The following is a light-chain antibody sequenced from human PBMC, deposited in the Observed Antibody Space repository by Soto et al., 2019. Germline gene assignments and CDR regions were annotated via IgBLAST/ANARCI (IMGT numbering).Light chain of an antibody. Sequence: NFMLTQPHSVSESPGKTVTISCTRSSGSIASNDVQWYQQRPGSAPTTVIYENNQRPSGVPDRFSGSTDGSSNSASLTISGLLTEDEADYYCQSYDSSTVVFGGGTKVTVL. CDR3: QSYDSSTVV. V-gene: IGLV6-57*04. J-gene: IGLJ2*01. CDR1: SGSIASND. CDR2: ENN.